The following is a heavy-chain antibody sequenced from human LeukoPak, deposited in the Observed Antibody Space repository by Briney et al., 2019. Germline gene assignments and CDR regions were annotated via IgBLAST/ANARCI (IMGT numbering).Heavy chain of an antibody. V-gene: IGHV3-23*01. CDR1: GFTFSDYA. J-gene: IGHJ4*02. CDR3: GRHDSFIPF. Sequence: GGSLRLSCAASGFTFSDYAMTWVRQAAGKGLEWVSSISDTGRRTYYTDSVKGRFTISRDDSKKAVYLEMSTLRVEDTAIYFCGRHDSFIPFWGQETLVSASS. CDR2: ISDTGRRT. D-gene: IGHD3-16*02.